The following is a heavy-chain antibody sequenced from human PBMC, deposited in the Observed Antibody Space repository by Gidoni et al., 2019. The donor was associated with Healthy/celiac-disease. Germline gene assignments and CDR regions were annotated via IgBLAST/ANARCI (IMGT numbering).Heavy chain of an antibody. CDR3: ARDQYTGYSSSPCGWFDP. CDR1: GYTFTSYY. V-gene: IGHV1-46*01. D-gene: IGHD6-13*01. Sequence: QVQLVQSGAEVKKPGASVKVSCKASGYTFTSYYMHWVRQAPGQGLEWMGIINPSGGSTSYAQKFQGRVTMTRDTATSTVYMELSSLRSEDTAVYYCARDQYTGYSSSPCGWFDPWGQGTLVTVSS. J-gene: IGHJ5*02. CDR2: INPSGGST.